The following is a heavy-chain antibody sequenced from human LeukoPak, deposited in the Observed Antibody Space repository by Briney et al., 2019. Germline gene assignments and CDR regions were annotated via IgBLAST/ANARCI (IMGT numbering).Heavy chain of an antibody. Sequence: PGGSLRLSCAASGFTISNDWMHWVRHAPGKGLVWVSRIKSDGSIITYADSVKGRFTISRDNAENTLYLQMNSLRADDTAIYYCVRGRDYGGYDDLDYWGQGTLVTVSS. J-gene: IGHJ4*02. CDR3: VRGRDYGGYDDLDY. D-gene: IGHD5-12*01. CDR2: IKSDGSII. CDR1: GFTISNDW. V-gene: IGHV3-74*03.